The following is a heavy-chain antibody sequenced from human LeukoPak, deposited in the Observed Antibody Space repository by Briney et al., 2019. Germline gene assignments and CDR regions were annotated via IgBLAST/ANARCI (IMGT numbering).Heavy chain of an antibody. J-gene: IGHJ4*02. Sequence: EASVKVSCKASGGTFSSYAISWVRQAPGQGLEWMGGIIPIFGTANYAQKFQGRVTITADESTSTAYMELSSLRSEDTAVYYCARGGDSSGYYLDYFDYWGQGTLVTVSS. D-gene: IGHD3-22*01. CDR3: ARGGDSSGYYLDYFDY. CDR2: IIPIFGTA. V-gene: IGHV1-69*13. CDR1: GGTFSSYA.